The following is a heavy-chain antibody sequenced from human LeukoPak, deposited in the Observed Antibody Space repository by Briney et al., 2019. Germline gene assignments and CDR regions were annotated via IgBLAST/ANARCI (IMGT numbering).Heavy chain of an antibody. Sequence: PSETLSLTCTVSGDSISSGDYYWSWIRQPAGKGLEWIGRISSSGSTNYNPSLKSRVTISVDTSKNEFSLKLSSVTAADTAVYYCARGGYTYGHDYYYMGVWGKGTTVTISS. CDR2: ISSSGST. J-gene: IGHJ6*03. D-gene: IGHD5-18*01. CDR3: ARGGYTYGHDYYYMGV. CDR1: GDSISSGDYY. V-gene: IGHV4-61*02.